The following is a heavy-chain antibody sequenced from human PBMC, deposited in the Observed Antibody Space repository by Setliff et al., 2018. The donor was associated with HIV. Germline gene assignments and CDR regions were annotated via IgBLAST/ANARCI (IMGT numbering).Heavy chain of an antibody. CDR2: NNHSGST. J-gene: IGHJ6*03. V-gene: IGHV4-34*01. CDR1: GRSSSGYY. CDR3: ARAGKVEGYYYGSGSYYTRDV. Sequence: PSETLSLTCAVYGRSSSGYYWSWIRQPPGKGLEWIGENNHSGSTNYNPSLKSRVTISVDTSKNQFSLKLSSVTAADTAVYYGARAGKVEGYYYGSGSYYTRDVWGKGTTVTVS. D-gene: IGHD3-10*01.